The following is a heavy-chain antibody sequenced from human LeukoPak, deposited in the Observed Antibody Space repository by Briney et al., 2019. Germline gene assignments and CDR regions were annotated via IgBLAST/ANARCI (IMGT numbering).Heavy chain of an antibody. J-gene: IGHJ4*02. V-gene: IGHV4-59*08. Sequence: SETPSLTCTVSGVSIFSSYWTWVRQPPGKGLEWIGYVHYSGSTNYNPSLKSRVTISVDTSKSQFSLKLSSATAADTAVYYCATGRSIRYFDYWGQGTLLTVSS. D-gene: IGHD3-9*01. CDR1: GVSIFSSY. CDR3: ATGRSIRYFDY. CDR2: VHYSGST.